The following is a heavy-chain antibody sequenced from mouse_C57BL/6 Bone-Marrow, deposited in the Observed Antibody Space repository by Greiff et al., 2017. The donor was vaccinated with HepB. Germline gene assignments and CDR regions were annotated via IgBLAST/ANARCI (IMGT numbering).Heavy chain of an antibody. Sequence: EVQVVESGPELVKPGASVKISCKASGYSFTDYNMNWVKQSNGKSLEWIGVINPNYGTTSYNQKFKGKATLTVDQSSSTAYMQLNSLTSEDSAVYYCARHYGSGSYWYFDVWGTGTTVTVSS. V-gene: IGHV1-39*01. J-gene: IGHJ1*03. D-gene: IGHD1-1*01. CDR2: INPNYGTT. CDR1: GYSFTDYN. CDR3: ARHYGSGSYWYFDV.